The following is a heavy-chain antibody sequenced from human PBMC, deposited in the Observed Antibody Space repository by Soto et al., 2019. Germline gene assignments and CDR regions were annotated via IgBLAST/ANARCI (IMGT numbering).Heavy chain of an antibody. J-gene: IGHJ4*02. V-gene: IGHV1-46*01. Sequence: QVQLVQSGAEVKKPGASVKVSCKASGYTFTSYYMHWVRQAPGQGLEWMGIINPSGGSTSYAQKFQGRVTMTRDTSTSTVYMELSSLRSEDTAVYYCARSPLPQMATPRADYFDYWGQGTLVTVSS. CDR3: ARSPLPQMATPRADYFDY. D-gene: IGHD5-12*01. CDR2: INPSGGST. CDR1: GYTFTSYY.